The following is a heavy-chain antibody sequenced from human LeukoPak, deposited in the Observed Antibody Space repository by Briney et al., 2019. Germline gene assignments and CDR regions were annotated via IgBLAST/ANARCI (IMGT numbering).Heavy chain of an antibody. D-gene: IGHD3-10*01. CDR2: INADGSIT. CDR3: ARGGVPASQDS. CDR1: GFVFRNYY. J-gene: IGHJ5*02. V-gene: IGHV3-74*01. Sequence: GGSLTLSCTVSGFVFRNYYMHWVRQAPGKGLVWVSHINADGSITSHADSVKGRFTISRDNAKSTLYLQMNSLSPEDTAVYYCARGGVPASQDSWGQGTLVTVSP.